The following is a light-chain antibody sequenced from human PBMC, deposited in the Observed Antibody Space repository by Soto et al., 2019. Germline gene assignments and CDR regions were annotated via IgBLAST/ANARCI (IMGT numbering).Light chain of an antibody. V-gene: IGKV4-1*01. J-gene: IGKJ1*01. CDR3: QQFYSIPWT. CDR1: QVFLDSSNNKKL. Sequence: DIGITHSADSWPWPRARGATLTAKPGQVFLDSSNNKKLLAWYQQKPGPPPKLLIYWASTRESGVPDRFSGSGSGPDFTLTISSLQAEDVAVYYCQQFYSIPWTFGQGTKVEIK. CDR2: WAS.